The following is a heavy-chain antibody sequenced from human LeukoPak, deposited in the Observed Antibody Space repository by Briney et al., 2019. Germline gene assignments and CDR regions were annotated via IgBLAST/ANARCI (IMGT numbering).Heavy chain of an antibody. J-gene: IGHJ4*02. CDR1: GFTFSRFW. CDR3: AKGGCSTTSCYRGADY. D-gene: IGHD2-2*01. Sequence: GGSLRLSCAASGFTFSRFWLSWVRHAPGKGLEWVANINYDGREKYYVDSVKGRFTISRDNAKNSLFLQMNSLRAEDTAVYYCAKGGCSTTSCYRGADYWGQGTLVTVSS. CDR2: INYDGREK. V-gene: IGHV3-7*03.